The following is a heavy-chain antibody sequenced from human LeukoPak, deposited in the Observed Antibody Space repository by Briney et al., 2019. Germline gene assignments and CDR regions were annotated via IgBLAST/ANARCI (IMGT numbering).Heavy chain of an antibody. D-gene: IGHD3-22*01. J-gene: IGHJ4*02. CDR1: GGSISSGGYY. CDR2: IYYSGST. CDR3: ARARRPYDSSGYYSYYFDY. V-gene: IGHV4-31*03. Sequence: SQTLSLTCTVSGGSISSGGYYWSWLRQHPGKGLEWIGYIYYSGSTYYNPSLKSRVTISVDTSKNQFSLKLSSVTAADTAVYYCARARRPYDSSGYYSYYFDYWGQGTLVTVSS.